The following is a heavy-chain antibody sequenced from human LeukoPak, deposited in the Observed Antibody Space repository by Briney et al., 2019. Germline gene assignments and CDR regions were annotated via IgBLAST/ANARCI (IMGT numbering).Heavy chain of an antibody. J-gene: IGHJ4*02. CDR2: IKQDGSEK. Sequence: GSLRLSCAASGFTFSSYWMSWARQAPGKGLEWVANIKQDGSEKYYVDSVKGRFTISRDNAKNSLYQQMNSLRAEDTAVYYCARRRRKIAAAGTEDYFDYWGQGTLVTVSS. D-gene: IGHD6-13*01. V-gene: IGHV3-7*03. CDR3: ARRRRKIAAAGTEDYFDY. CDR1: GFTFSSYW.